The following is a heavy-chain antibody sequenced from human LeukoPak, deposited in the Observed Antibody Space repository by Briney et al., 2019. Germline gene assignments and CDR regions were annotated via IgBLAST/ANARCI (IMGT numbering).Heavy chain of an antibody. CDR1: GYSLTELA. V-gene: IGHV1-24*01. CDR3: ARDYVWGSYRYYYYYYMDV. J-gene: IGHJ6*03. Sequence: ASVKVSCTISGYSLTELAMHWVRLPPGKGLEWVGGFDPEDGETIYAQKFQGRVIMTEDTSISTAYMELSRLRSDDTAVYYCARDYVWGSYRYYYYYYMDVWGKGTTVTVSS. CDR2: FDPEDGET. D-gene: IGHD3-16*02.